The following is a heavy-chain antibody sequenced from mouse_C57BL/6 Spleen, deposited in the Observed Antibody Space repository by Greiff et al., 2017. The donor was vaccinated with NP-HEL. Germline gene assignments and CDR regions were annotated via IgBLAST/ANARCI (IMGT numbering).Heavy chain of an antibody. D-gene: IGHD2-3*01. J-gene: IGHJ4*01. CDR2: IYPRSGNT. V-gene: IGHV1-81*01. CDR3: ARHDGYYYAMDY. CDR1: GYTFTSYG. Sequence: VQLQESGAELARPGASVKLSCKASGYTFTSYGISWVKQRTGQGLEWIGEIYPRSGNTYYNEKFKGKATLTADKSSSTAYMELRSLTSEDSAVYFCARHDGYYYAMDYWGQGTSVTVSS.